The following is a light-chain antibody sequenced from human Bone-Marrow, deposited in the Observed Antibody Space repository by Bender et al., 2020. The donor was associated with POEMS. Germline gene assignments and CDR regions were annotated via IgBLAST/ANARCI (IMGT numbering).Light chain of an antibody. Sequence: QSVLTQPPSASGTPGQRVTISCSGGTTNIGNNFVYWYQNVPGTAPRLLIYSDNERPSWVSDRFSASKSGTSASLAISELQSEDEALYYCSAWDDSLSGWVFGGGTKLTVL. CDR2: SDN. J-gene: IGLJ3*02. V-gene: IGLV1-47*02. CDR3: SAWDDSLSGWV. CDR1: TTNIGNNF.